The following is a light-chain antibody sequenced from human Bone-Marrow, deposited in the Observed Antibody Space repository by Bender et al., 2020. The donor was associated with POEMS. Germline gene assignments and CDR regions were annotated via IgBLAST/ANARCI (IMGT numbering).Light chain of an antibody. CDR2: EGS. CDR3: CSYASGNTFV. J-gene: IGLJ1*01. Sequence: QSALTQPASVSGSPGQSITISCTGTSSDVGSYNLVSWYQQHPGKAPKLMIYEGSKRPSGVSNRFSGSKSANTASLTISGLQAEDEADYYCCSYASGNTFVFGTGTKVTVL. CDR1: SSDVGSYNL. V-gene: IGLV2-23*01.